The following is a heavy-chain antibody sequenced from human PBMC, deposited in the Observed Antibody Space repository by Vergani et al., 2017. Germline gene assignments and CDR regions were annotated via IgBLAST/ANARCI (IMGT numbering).Heavy chain of an antibody. CDR1: GGSISSYY. CDR3: ARDGDDFDY. V-gene: IGHV4-59*12. CDR2: IYYSGST. D-gene: IGHD4-17*01. Sequence: QVQLQESGPGLVKPSETLSLTCTVSGGSISSYYWSWIRQPPGKGLEWIGYIYYSGSTNYNPSLKSRVTISVDTSKNQFSLKLSSVTAADTAVYYCARDGDDFDYWGQGTLVTVSS. J-gene: IGHJ4*02.